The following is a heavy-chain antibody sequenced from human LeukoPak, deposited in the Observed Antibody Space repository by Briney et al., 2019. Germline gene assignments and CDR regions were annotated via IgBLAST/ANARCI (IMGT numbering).Heavy chain of an antibody. J-gene: IGHJ4*02. CDR2: ICSGGSTK. CDR1: GFTFSDYY. V-gene: IGHV3-11*04. Sequence: GGALRLSRAASGFTFSDYYMSSIRPAPARGLAWVSYICSGGSTKYYADTVKGGFTISRDNAKNSLYLQINSQRAEDRAVSHCASRSPGDSSGWYGPLDWGQGSLVTVSS. CDR3: ASRSPGDSSGWYGPLD. D-gene: IGHD6-19*01.